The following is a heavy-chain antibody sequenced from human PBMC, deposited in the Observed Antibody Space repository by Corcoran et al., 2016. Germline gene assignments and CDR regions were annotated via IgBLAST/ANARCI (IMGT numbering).Heavy chain of an antibody. J-gene: IGHJ3*02. CDR2: IIPIFGTA. CDR1: GGTFSSYA. V-gene: IGHV1-69*01. CDR3: AERGRGGLRPSYAFDI. D-gene: IGHD5-12*01. Sequence: QVQLVQSGAEVKKPGSSVKVSCKASGGTFSSYAISWVRQAPGQGLEWMGGIIPIFGTATYAQKFQGRVTITADESTSTAYMELSSLRSEDTAVYYCAERGRGGLRPSYAFDIWGQGTMVTVSS.